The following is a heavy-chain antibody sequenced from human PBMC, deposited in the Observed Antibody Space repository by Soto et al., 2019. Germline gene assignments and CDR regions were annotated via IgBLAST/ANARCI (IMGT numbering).Heavy chain of an antibody. CDR1: GYSFTSYW. V-gene: IGHV5-51*01. Sequence: HGESLKISCKGSGYSFTSYWIGWVRQMPGKGLEWMGIIYPGDSDTRYSPSFQGQVTISGDKSISTAYLQWSSLKASDTAMYYCAAPAMVPLDDAFDIWGQGTMVTVSS. D-gene: IGHD5-18*01. CDR2: IYPGDSDT. CDR3: AAPAMVPLDDAFDI. J-gene: IGHJ3*02.